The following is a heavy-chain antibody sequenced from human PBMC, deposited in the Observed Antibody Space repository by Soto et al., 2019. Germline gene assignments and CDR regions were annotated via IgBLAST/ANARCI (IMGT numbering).Heavy chain of an antibody. CDR3: ARDVQVNYFDNTYHYYAMDV. CDR1: GGTFSDHA. D-gene: IGHD3-9*01. V-gene: IGHV1-69*01. CDR2: INPFFKGT. J-gene: IGHJ6*02. Sequence: QVQLVQSGTEVKMPGSSVKVSCKAFGGTFSDHAVSWVRQAPGQGLEWMGVINPFFKGTKYAQKFQGRLTITADDSTSTAYMDLYSLISEDTAVYYCARDVQVNYFDNTYHYYAMDVWGQGITVIVSS.